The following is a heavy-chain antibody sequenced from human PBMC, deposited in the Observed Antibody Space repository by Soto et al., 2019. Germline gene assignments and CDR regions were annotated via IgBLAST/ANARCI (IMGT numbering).Heavy chain of an antibody. CDR1: GYTFTSYG. CDR2: ISAYNGNT. D-gene: IGHD5-12*01. Sequence: QVQLVQSGAEVKKPGASVKVSCKASGYTFTSYGIIWVRPAPGQGLEWMGWISAYNGNTNYAQKLQGRVTMTTDTSTSTAYMELSSRRSNNTAVYYCARDSGYSGYELAYYYGMDVWGQGTTVTVSS. J-gene: IGHJ6*02. CDR3: ARDSGYSGYELAYYYGMDV. V-gene: IGHV1-18*01.